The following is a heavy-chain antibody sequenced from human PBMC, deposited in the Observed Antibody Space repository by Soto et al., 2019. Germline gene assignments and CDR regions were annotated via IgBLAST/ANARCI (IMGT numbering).Heavy chain of an antibody. CDR1: GGSISSYY. Sequence: PSETLSLTCTVSGGSISSYYWSWIRQPPGKGLEWIGYIYYSGSTNYNPSLKSRVTISVDTSKNQFSLKLSSVTAADTAVYYCARGKGSSPWDYYYYGMDVWGQGTTVTVSS. CDR3: ARGKGSSPWDYYYYGMDV. CDR2: IYYSGST. V-gene: IGHV4-59*01. D-gene: IGHD6-13*01. J-gene: IGHJ6*02.